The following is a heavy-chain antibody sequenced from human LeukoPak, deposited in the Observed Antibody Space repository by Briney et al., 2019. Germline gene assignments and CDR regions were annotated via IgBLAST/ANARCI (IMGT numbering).Heavy chain of an antibody. CDR1: GGSISSSSYY. CDR2: IYYSGST. J-gene: IGHJ4*02. Sequence: SETLSLTCTVSGGSISSSSYYWGWIRQPPGKGLEWIGYIYYSGSTNYNPSLKSRLTISVDTSKNQFSLKLSSVTAADTAVYYCARTWKTYISSSLGYWGQGTLVTVSS. D-gene: IGHD6-13*01. CDR3: ARTWKTYISSSLGY. V-gene: IGHV4-61*05.